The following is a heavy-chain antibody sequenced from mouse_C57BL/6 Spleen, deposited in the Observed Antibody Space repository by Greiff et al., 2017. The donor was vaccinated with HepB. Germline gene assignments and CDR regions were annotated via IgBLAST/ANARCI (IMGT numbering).Heavy chain of an antibody. J-gene: IGHJ1*03. CDR1: GYSFTDYN. V-gene: IGHV1-39*01. CDR3: ARGGIYDGYYDWYFDV. CDR2: INPNYGTT. Sequence: EVQLQQSGPELVKPGASVKISCKASGYSFTDYNMNWVKQSNGKSLEWIGVINPNYGTTSYNQKFKGKATLTVDQSSSTAYMQLNSLTSEDSAVYYCARGGIYDGYYDWYFDVWGTGTTVTVSS. D-gene: IGHD2-3*01.